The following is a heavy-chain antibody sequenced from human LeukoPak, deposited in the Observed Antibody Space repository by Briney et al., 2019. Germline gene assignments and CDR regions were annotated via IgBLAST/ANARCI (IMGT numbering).Heavy chain of an antibody. Sequence: GGSLRLSCAASGFTFSHYWMAWVRQAPGKGLEWVANINKDGSDIYYVDSVRGRFTISRDNSKNSLDLQMNSLRAEDTAVYYCGRVASSGFDYWGQGSLVTVSS. D-gene: IGHD3-16*02. CDR1: GFTFSHYW. CDR2: INKDGSDI. CDR3: GRVASSGFDY. V-gene: IGHV3-7*01. J-gene: IGHJ4*02.